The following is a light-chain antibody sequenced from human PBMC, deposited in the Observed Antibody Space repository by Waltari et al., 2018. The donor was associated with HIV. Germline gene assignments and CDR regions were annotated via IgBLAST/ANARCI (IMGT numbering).Light chain of an antibody. V-gene: IGLV1-40*01. J-gene: IGLJ2*01. CDR3: QSYDSNLSGL. CDR2: GNS. Sequence: QSELTQPPSVSAAPGLRVTISCTVRSPPTGAGYHVHWYKQVPGRDPNVVIYGNSNRPSGVPDRFSGSKSGSSASLVITGLQSEDEADYYCQSYDSNLSGLFGGGTKVTVL. CDR1: SPPTGAGYH.